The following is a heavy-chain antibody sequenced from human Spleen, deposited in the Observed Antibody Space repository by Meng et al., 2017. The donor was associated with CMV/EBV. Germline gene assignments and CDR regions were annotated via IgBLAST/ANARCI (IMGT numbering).Heavy chain of an antibody. V-gene: IGHV4-31*02. CDR1: GGSISIGGYY. D-gene: IGHD1-1*01. CDR3: ARGQLQLDNWFDP. J-gene: IGHJ5*02. CDR2: IYSSGST. Sequence: SGGSISIGGYYWNWIRQHPTKGLEWIGYIYSSGSTYYNPSLRIRVTMSVDTSKNQFSLNLRSVTAADTAVYYCARGQLQLDNWFDPWGQGTLVTVSS.